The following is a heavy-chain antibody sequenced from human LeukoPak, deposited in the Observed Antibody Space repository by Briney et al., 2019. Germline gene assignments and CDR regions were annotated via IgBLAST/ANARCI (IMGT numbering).Heavy chain of an antibody. CDR1: GYSISSDYY. J-gene: IGHJ4*02. V-gene: IGHV4-38-2*02. CDR2: IYYSGST. CDR3: ARATAGTGIAAAGILDF. Sequence: SETLCLTCTVSGYSISSDYYWGWIRQPPGKGLEWIGSIYYSGSTYYNPSLKSRVTISVDTSKNQFSLKLSSVTAADTAVYYCARATAGTGIAAAGILDFWGQGTLVTVSS. D-gene: IGHD6-13*01.